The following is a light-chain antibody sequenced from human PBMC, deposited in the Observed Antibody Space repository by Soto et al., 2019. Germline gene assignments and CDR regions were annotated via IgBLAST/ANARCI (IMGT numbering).Light chain of an antibody. CDR3: QQLSSYPVT. Sequence: IVLTQSPGTLSLSPGERSTLSCMASQSVSSSYLAWYQQKPGQAPRLLIYGASSRAAGIPDRFSGSGSGTDFTLTIRSLQPEDFATYHCQQLSSYPVTFGQGSNVDIK. CDR1: QSVSSSY. J-gene: IGKJ1*01. V-gene: IGKV3-20*01. CDR2: GAS.